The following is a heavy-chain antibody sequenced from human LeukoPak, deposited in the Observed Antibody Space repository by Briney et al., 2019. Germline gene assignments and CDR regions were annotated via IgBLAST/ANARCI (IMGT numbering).Heavy chain of an antibody. Sequence: GGSLRLSCAASGFTFSSYAMSWVRQAPGKGLEWVLGISGSGDNTYYADSVKGRFTISRDNSKNTLYVQVNSLGTEDTAAYYCAKGSYYDSSGSFYFDYWGQGTLVTVSS. CDR2: ISGSGDNT. D-gene: IGHD3-22*01. CDR1: GFTFSSYA. CDR3: AKGSYYDSSGSFYFDY. J-gene: IGHJ4*02. V-gene: IGHV3-23*01.